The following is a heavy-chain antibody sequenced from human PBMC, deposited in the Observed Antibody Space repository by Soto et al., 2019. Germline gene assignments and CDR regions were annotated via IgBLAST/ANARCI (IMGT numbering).Heavy chain of an antibody. Sequence: GGSLRLSCAASGFTFSTFSMNWVRQAPGKGLEWVSYINSTGTIKYYAGSVKGRFTISRDNAKNSLYLQMNSLRAEDTAVYYCARMSSSISPGCWGQGTLVTVSS. CDR3: ARMSSSISPGC. J-gene: IGHJ4*02. CDR2: INSTGTIK. CDR1: GFTFSTFS. D-gene: IGHD2-2*01. V-gene: IGHV3-48*01.